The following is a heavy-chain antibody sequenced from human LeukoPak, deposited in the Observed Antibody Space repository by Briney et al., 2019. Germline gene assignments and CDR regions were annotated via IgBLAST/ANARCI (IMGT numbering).Heavy chain of an antibody. CDR1: GFIFSSYA. Sequence: PGGSLRLSCAASGFIFSSYAMNWVRQAPGKGLEWVSSISGSGSYIYYADSMKGRFTISRDNAKKSVYLHMSRLRAEDTAVYYCARGLGSGDYVANAFDFWGRGTTVSVS. V-gene: IGHV3-21*01. D-gene: IGHD4-17*01. J-gene: IGHJ3*01. CDR2: ISGSGSYI. CDR3: ARGLGSGDYVANAFDF.